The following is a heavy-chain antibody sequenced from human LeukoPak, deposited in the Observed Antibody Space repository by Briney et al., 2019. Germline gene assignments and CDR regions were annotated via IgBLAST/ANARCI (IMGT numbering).Heavy chain of an antibody. V-gene: IGHV4-31*03. J-gene: IGHJ4*02. CDR3: ARDIRITGTAYFDY. Sequence: SGTLSLTCTVSGGSISSGGYYWSWIRQHPGKGLEWIGYIYYSGSTYYNPSLKSRVTISVDTSKNQFSLKLSSVTAADTAVYYCARDIRITGTAYFDYWGQGTLVTVSS. CDR2: IYYSGST. D-gene: IGHD1-7*01. CDR1: GGSISSGGYY.